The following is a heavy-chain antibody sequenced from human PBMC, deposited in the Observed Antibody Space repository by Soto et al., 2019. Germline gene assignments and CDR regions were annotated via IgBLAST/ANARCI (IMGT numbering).Heavy chain of an antibody. D-gene: IGHD3-22*01. V-gene: IGHV4-59*02. CDR1: GGSVSNYY. Sequence: SETLSLTCTVSGGSVSNYYWSWIRQPPGKGLERIGYIHYSGITKYNPPLKSRVTISVDTSKNQFSLELISVTAADTAVYYCARVVGSGYSDYWGQGALVTVSS. CDR2: IHYSGIT. J-gene: IGHJ4*02. CDR3: ARVVGSGYSDY.